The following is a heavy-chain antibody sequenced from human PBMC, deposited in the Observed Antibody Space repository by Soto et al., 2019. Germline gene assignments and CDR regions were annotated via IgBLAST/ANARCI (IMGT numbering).Heavy chain of an antibody. D-gene: IGHD2-2*01. CDR2: ISSSRSAI. Sequence: GGSLRLSCAASGFTFSSYAMSWVRQAPGKGLEWVSYISSSRSAIYYVDSVKGRFTISRDNAKNSLYLQMNSLRAEDTAVYYCARDPNIVLVPAALRSYYYYYGMEVWGQGTTVTVSS. CDR3: ARDPNIVLVPAALRSYYYYYGMEV. J-gene: IGHJ6*02. V-gene: IGHV3-48*04. CDR1: GFTFSSYA.